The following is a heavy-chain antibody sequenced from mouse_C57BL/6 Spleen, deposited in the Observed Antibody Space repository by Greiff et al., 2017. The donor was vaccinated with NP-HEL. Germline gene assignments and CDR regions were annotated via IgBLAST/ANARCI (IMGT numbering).Heavy chain of an antibody. J-gene: IGHJ2*01. Sequence: QVQLKESGPELVKPGASVKISCKASGYAFSSSWMNWVKQRPGKGLEWIGRIYPGDGDTNYNGKFKGKATLTADKSSSTAYMQLSSLTSEDSAVYFCARLYGPYFDYWGQGTTLTVSS. D-gene: IGHD1-1*02. CDR3: ARLYGPYFDY. V-gene: IGHV1-82*01. CDR2: IYPGDGDT. CDR1: GYAFSSSW.